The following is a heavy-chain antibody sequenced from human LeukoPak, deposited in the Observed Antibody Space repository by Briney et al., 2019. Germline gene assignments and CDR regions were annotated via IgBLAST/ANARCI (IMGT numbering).Heavy chain of an antibody. V-gene: IGHV1-18*01. J-gene: IGHJ2*01. CDR3: ARVLVTTGWYFDL. Sequence: EASVKVSCKASGYTFTSYGISWVRQAPGQGLEWMGWISAYNGNTNYAQKLQGRVTMTTDTSTSTAYMELSRLRSDDTAVYYCARVLVTTGWYFDLWGRGTLVTVSS. CDR2: ISAYNGNT. CDR1: GYTFTSYG. D-gene: IGHD4-11*01.